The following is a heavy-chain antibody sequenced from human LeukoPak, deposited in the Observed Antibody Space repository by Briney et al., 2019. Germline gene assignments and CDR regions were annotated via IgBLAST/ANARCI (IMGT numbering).Heavy chain of an antibody. CDR1: GVSISTYY. V-gene: IGHV4-59*01. Sequence: SPSETLSLTCSVSGVSISTYYWIWIGHPPAKGLEWMGFFSYSGSTKYNPSLKSRVTMSVDTSKNQFSLKLSSVTAADTAVYYCARLNSSWFDYWGQGTLVTVSS. CDR2: FSYSGST. J-gene: IGHJ4*02. D-gene: IGHD6-13*01. CDR3: ARLNSSWFDY.